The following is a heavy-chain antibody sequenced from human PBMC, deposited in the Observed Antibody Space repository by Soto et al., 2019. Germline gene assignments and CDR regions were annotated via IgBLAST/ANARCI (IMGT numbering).Heavy chain of an antibody. D-gene: IGHD2-8*01. CDR3: AKSLLMVYAIRNDY. V-gene: IGHV3-23*01. CDR1: GFTFTTYA. CDR2: IGGSGGNT. J-gene: IGHJ4*02. Sequence: EVPLLESGGGLVQHGGSLRLSCAASGFTFTTYAMSWVRQAPGKGLEWVSGIGGSGGNTYYADYVKGRFTISRDNSKNTLYLQMNSLRAEDTAVYFCAKSLLMVYAIRNDYWGQGTLVTVSS.